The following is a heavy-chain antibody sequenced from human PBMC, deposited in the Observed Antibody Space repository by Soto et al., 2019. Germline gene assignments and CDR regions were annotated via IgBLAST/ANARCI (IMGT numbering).Heavy chain of an antibody. D-gene: IGHD3-10*01. CDR2: ISAYNGNT. J-gene: IGHJ5*02. CDR1: GYTFTSYG. Sequence: ASVKVSCKASGYTFTSYGISWVRQAPGQGLEWMGWISAYNGNTNYAQKLQGRVTMTTDTSTSTAYMELRSLRSDDTAVYYCARSGLLWCGELSWFVPWGQGILVTVSS. CDR3: ARSGLLWCGELSWFVP. V-gene: IGHV1-18*01.